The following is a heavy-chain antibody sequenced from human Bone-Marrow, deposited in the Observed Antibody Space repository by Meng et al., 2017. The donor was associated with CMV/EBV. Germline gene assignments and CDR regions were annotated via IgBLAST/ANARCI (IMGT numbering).Heavy chain of an antibody. Sequence: KASGGTFSSYASSWVRQAPGQGLEWMGGIIPIFGTANYAQKFQGRVTITTDESTSTAYMELSSLRSEDTAVYYCAAERGTAMVTDYWGQGTLVTVSS. CDR1: GGTFSSYA. D-gene: IGHD5-18*01. CDR2: IIPIFGTA. J-gene: IGHJ4*02. CDR3: AAERGTAMVTDY. V-gene: IGHV1-69*05.